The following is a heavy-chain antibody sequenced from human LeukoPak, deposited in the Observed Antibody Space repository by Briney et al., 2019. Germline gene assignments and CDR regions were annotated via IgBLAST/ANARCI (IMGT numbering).Heavy chain of an antibody. CDR2: ISAYNGNT. J-gene: IGHJ4*02. Sequence: ASVKVSCKASGYTFASYGISWVRQAPGQGLEWMGWISAYNGNTNYAQNLQDRVFMNTDTSTSTAYMELRSLRSDDTAVYYCARYPLSYSGNWHYYFDYWGQGTLVTVSS. CDR3: ARYPLSYSGNWHYYFDY. V-gene: IGHV1-18*04. CDR1: GYTFASYG. D-gene: IGHD6-13*01.